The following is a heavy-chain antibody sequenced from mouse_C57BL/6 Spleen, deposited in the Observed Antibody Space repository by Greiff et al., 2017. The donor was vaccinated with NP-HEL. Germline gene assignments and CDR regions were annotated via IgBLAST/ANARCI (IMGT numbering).Heavy chain of an antibody. J-gene: IGHJ1*03. CDR1: GYTFTSYW. CDR2: IDPSDSYT. CDR3: ARRGPRGYLDD. V-gene: IGHV1-69*01. Sequence: VQLQQSGAELVMPGASVKLSCKASGYTFTSYWMHWVQQRPGQGLEWIGEIDPSDSYTNYNHKFKGKSTLTGDKAHSTAYMQLSSLTSEDSAVYYCARRGPRGYLDDWGKGTTVTVSS.